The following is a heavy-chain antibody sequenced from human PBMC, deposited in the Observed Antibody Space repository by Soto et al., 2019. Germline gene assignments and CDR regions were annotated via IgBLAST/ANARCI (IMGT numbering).Heavy chain of an antibody. Sequence: PSETLSLTCTVSGGSITTAGYSWGWIRQPPGKALEWIGYVYHTGNAYPKPSLKSRVTISLDRSKNQFSLKMPSVTAADTALYYCASRPFYYYGLDVWGQGTTVTVSS. CDR1: GGSITTAGYS. V-gene: IGHV4-30-2*01. J-gene: IGHJ6*02. CDR2: VYHTGNA. CDR3: ASRPFYYYGLDV.